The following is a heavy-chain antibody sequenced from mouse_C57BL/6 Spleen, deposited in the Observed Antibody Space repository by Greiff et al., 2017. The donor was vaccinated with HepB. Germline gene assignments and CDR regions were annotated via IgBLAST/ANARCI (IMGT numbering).Heavy chain of an antibody. CDR3: ARSSYYGSSYVWYFDV. CDR1: GYSITSDY. Sequence: EVKLVESGPGLAKPSQTLSLTCSVTGYSITSDYWNWIRKFPGNKLEYMGYISYSGSTYYNPSLKSRISITRDTSKNQYYLQLNSVTTEDTATYYCARSSYYGSSYVWYFDVWGTGTTVTVSS. CDR2: ISYSGST. V-gene: IGHV3-8*01. D-gene: IGHD1-1*01. J-gene: IGHJ1*03.